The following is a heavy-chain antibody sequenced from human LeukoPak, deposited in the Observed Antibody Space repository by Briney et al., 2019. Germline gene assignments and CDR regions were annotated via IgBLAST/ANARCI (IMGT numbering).Heavy chain of an antibody. CDR3: AKEGGRRWFGELSPTNWFDP. D-gene: IGHD3-10*01. Sequence: SETLSLTCTVSSGSVSSYFWSWIRQPAGKGLEWIGRISTSGSTNYNPSLKSRVTMSLDTSKSQFSLKLSSVTAADTAVYYCAKEGGRRWFGELSPTNWFDPWGQGTLVTVSS. CDR1: SGSVSSYF. CDR2: ISTSGST. J-gene: IGHJ5*02. V-gene: IGHV4-4*07.